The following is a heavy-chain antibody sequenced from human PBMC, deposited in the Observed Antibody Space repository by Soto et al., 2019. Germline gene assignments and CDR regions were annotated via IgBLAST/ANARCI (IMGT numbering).Heavy chain of an antibody. D-gene: IGHD3-22*01. CDR1: GGSFSGYY. CDR3: ARGAGYYRRRFDY. J-gene: IGHJ4*02. V-gene: IGHV4-34*01. Sequence: QVQLQQWGAGLLKPSETLSLTCAVYGGSFSGYYWSWIRQPPGKGLEWNGEINQSGSTNYNPSLTSRVTISLVTSTNQFSLKLRYVTASVTAGYYCARGAGYYRRRFDYWGQGTLVTVSS. CDR2: INQSGST.